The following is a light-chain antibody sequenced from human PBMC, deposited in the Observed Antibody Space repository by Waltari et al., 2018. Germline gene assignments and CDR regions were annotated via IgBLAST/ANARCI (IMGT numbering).Light chain of an antibody. Sequence: QSALTQPASVSGSPGQSITISCTGIGSAIDDSDFVPWYQHHPGKGPRVIIYDVTNRPSGISDRFSASKSANTASLTISGLQPEDEGDYYCTSQTLDGVVLFGRGTQVTVL. J-gene: IGLJ3*02. V-gene: IGLV2-14*03. CDR1: GSAIDDSDF. CDR2: DVT. CDR3: TSQTLDGVVL.